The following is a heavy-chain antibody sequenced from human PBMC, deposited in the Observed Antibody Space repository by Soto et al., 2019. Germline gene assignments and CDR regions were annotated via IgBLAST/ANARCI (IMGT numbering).Heavy chain of an antibody. CDR1: GYTFTSYG. V-gene: IGHV1-18*01. J-gene: IGHJ4*02. CDR2: ISAYNGNT. CDR3: ARGPHLYYYGSGSYYVY. Sequence: ASVKVSCKASGYTFTSYGIGWVRQAPGQGLEWMGWISAYNGNTNYAQKLQGRVTMTTDTSTSTAYMELRSLRSDDTAVYYCARGPHLYYYGSGSYYVYWGQGTLVTVSS. D-gene: IGHD3-10*01.